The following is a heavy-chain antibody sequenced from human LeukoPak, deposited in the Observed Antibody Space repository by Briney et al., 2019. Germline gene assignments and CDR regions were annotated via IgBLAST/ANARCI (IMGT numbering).Heavy chain of an antibody. CDR3: ARDSCSGGSCLDY. CDR2: IWYDGSKK. CDR1: GYTFSSHG. D-gene: IGHD2-15*01. J-gene: IGHJ4*02. Sequence: GGFLRLSCAASGYTFSSHGMHWVRQAPGKGLEWVAVIWYDGSKKYYADSVKGRFTISRDDSKNTLYLQMNSLRAEDTAVYYCARDSCSGGSCLDYWGQGTLVIVSS. V-gene: IGHV3-33*01.